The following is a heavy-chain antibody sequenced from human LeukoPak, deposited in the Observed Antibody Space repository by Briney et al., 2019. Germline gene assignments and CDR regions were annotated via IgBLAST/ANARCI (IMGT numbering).Heavy chain of an antibody. CDR1: GYAFNVYN. CDR3: ASVASWGYSYRLLHFDF. Sequence: GAVRVSCKASGYAFNVYNMHWVRHVPGQGLEWRAWINANSGGTKYAQKFQGRVTITRDTSISTAYMYLNRLRSDDTAVYYCASVASWGYSYRLLHFDFWGQGTLVTVSS. D-gene: IGHD5-18*01. CDR2: INANSGGT. J-gene: IGHJ4*02. V-gene: IGHV1-2*02.